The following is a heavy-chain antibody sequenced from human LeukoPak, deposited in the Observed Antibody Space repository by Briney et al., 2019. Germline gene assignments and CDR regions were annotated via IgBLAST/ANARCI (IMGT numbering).Heavy chain of an antibody. Sequence: ASVKVSCKASGYXFTSYGISWVRQAPGQGLEWMGWISAYTGNTNYAQKLQGRVTMTTDTSTSTAYMELRSLRSDDTAVYYCARDQVGAFDFDYWGQGTLVTVSS. CDR2: ISAYTGNT. CDR1: GYXFTSYG. D-gene: IGHD1-26*01. CDR3: ARDQVGAFDFDY. J-gene: IGHJ4*02. V-gene: IGHV1-18*01.